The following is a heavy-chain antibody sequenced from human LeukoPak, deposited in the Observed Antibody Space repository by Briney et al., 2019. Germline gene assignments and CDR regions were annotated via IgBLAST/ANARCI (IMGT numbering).Heavy chain of an antibody. CDR3: VKEHNTGWPNFDS. CDR2: ISGRGDHT. J-gene: IGHJ4*02. V-gene: IGHV3-43*01. D-gene: IGHD6-19*01. CDR1: GFTFNTYT. Sequence: PGGSLRLSCAASGFTFNTYTMHWVRQSPGKGLEWVCLISGRGDHTYYTDSVRGRFTVSRDNRQNFLYLQMNSLRTDDTAFYYCVKEHNTGWPNFDSWGQGTLVTVSS.